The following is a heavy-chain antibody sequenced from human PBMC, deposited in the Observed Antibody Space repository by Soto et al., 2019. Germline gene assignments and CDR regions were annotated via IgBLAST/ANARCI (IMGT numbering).Heavy chain of an antibody. J-gene: IGHJ6*03. V-gene: IGHV3-9*01. CDR1: GFTFDDYA. CDR2: ISWNSGSI. Sequence: PGGSLRLSCAASGFTFDDYAMHWVRQAPGKGLEWVSGISWNSGSIGYADSVKGRFTISRDNAKNSLYLQMNSLRAEDTALYYCAKGSRYYDFWSGTGVYYYMDVWGKGTTVTVSS. D-gene: IGHD3-3*01. CDR3: AKGSRYYDFWSGTGVYYYMDV.